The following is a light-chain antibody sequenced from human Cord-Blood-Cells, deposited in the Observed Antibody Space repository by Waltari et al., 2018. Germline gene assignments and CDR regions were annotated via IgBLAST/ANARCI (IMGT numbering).Light chain of an antibody. J-gene: IGLJ2*01. CDR3: CSYAGSSTFV. V-gene: IGLV2-23*03. CDR1: SSDAGGYNL. Sequence: QSALTQPASVSGSPGQSSTISCTGTSSDAGGYNLFSWYQQHPGKAPKLMIYEGSKRPSGVSNRFSGSKSGNTASLTISGLQAEDEADYYCCSYAGSSTFVFGGGTKLTVL. CDR2: EGS.